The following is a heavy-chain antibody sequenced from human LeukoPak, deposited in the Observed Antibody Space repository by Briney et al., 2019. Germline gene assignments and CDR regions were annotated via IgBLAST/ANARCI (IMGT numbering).Heavy chain of an antibody. CDR1: GGSFSGYY. D-gene: IGHD5-12*01. V-gene: IGHV4-34*01. J-gene: IGHJ4*02. CDR2: INHSGST. CDR3: ASRTYSGYDFQQDY. Sequence: PSETLSLTYADYGGSFSGYYWSWIRQPPGKGLEWIREINHSGSTNYNPSLKSRVTISVDTSKNQFSLKLSSVTAADTAVYYCASRTYSGYDFQQDYWGQGTLVTVSS.